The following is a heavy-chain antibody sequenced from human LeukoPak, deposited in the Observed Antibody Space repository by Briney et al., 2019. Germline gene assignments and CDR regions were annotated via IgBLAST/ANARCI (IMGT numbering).Heavy chain of an antibody. CDR1: GGSISSYY. J-gene: IGHJ6*03. D-gene: IGHD7-27*01. V-gene: IGHV4-59*01. CDR2: IYYSGST. Sequence: PSETLSLTCTVSGGSISSYYWSWIRQPPGKGLEWIGYIYYSGSTNYNPSLKSRVTISVDTSKNQFSLKLSSVTAADTAVYYCARDNWGYYSYYMDVWGKGTTVTVSS. CDR3: ARDNWGYYSYYMDV.